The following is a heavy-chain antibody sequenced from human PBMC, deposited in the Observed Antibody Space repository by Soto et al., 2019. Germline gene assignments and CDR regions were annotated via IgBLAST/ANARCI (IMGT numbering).Heavy chain of an antibody. D-gene: IGHD2-2*01. CDR1: GGSVSSGSYS. CDR3: ARDISPDNSFDT. J-gene: IGHJ5*02. Sequence: LSLTCNVSGGSVSSGSYSWSWIRQPPGKGLEWIGYIYYSGSTNYNPSLKSRVTISVDTSKNQFSLKLSSVTAADTAVYYCARDISPDNSFDTRGQRTLVTVAS. CDR2: IYYSGST. V-gene: IGHV4-61*01.